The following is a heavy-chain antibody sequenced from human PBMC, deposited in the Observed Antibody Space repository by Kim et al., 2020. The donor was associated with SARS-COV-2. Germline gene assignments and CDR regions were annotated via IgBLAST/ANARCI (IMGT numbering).Heavy chain of an antibody. J-gene: IGHJ4*02. CDR2: ISGSGANT. V-gene: IGHV3-23*01. CDR3: AKDMYYGSSVDY. Sequence: GGSLRLSCAASGFTFSTYAMNWVRQAPGKGLEWVSAISGSGANTHYADSVKGRFTISRDNSENTVYLQMNSLRVEDTAVYYCAKDMYYGSSVDYWGQGTLVTVSS. D-gene: IGHD3-10*01. CDR1: GFTFSTYA.